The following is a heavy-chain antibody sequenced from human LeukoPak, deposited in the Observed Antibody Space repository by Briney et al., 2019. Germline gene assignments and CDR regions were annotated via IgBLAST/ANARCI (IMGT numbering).Heavy chain of an antibody. Sequence: GGSLRLSCAASGFTFSSYEMNWVRQAPGKGLEWVSYISTSGSSTYYADSVKGRFTISRDNAKNSLYLQTNSLRAEDTAVYYCARARDAFDIWGQGTMVTVSS. CDR2: ISTSGSST. V-gene: IGHV3-48*03. CDR1: GFTFSSYE. J-gene: IGHJ3*02. CDR3: ARARDAFDI.